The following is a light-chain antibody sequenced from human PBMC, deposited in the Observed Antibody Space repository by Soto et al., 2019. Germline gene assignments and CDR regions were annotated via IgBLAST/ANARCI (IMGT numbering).Light chain of an antibody. CDR3: FSFTTTSTHV. CDR1: SSDVGGYNS. J-gene: IGLJ1*01. CDR2: EVS. V-gene: IGLV2-14*03. Sequence: QSVLTQPASVSGSPGQSITISCTGTSSDVGGYNSVSWYQQHPGKAPKLMIYEVSNRPSGVSNRFSGSKSGNTASLTISGLQAEDESDYFCFSFTTTSTHVFGTGTKVTVL.